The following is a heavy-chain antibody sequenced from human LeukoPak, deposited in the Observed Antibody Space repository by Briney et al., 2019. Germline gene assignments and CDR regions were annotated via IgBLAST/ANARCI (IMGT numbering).Heavy chain of an antibody. J-gene: IGHJ5*02. CDR2: ISGSGGST. D-gene: IGHD5-18*01. V-gene: IGHV3-23*01. CDR3: AKENWIRLWRGDWLDP. Sequence: TGGSLRLSCAASGFTVSSNYMSWVRQAPGKGLEWVSGISGSGGSTYYADSVKGRFTISRDNSKNTLYLQMNSLRAEDTAVYYCAKENWIRLWRGDWLDPWGQGTLVTVSS. CDR1: GFTVSSNY.